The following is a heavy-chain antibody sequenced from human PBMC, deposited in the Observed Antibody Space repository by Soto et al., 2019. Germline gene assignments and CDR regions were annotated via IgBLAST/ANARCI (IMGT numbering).Heavy chain of an antibody. J-gene: IGHJ6*02. V-gene: IGHV1-2*04. D-gene: IGHD1-26*01. CDR3: ALDRPHEGATYGIDV. Sequence: ASVEVSWKASGYTFTGYYMHWVRQGPGQGLEWMGWINPNSGGTNYAQKFQGWVTMTRDTSISTAYMELSRLRSDDTAVYYCALDRPHEGATYGIDVRAQRTTVAGSS. CDR1: GYTFTGYY. CDR2: INPNSGGT.